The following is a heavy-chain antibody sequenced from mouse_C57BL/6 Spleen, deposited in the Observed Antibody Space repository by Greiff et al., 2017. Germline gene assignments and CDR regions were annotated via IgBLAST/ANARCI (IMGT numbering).Heavy chain of an antibody. V-gene: IGHV5-17*01. Sequence: VHLVESGGGLVKPGGSLKLSCAASGFTFSDYGMHWVRQAPEKGLEWVAYISSGSSTIYYADTVKGRFTISRDNAKNTLFLQMTSLRSEDTAMYYCAKPEYYGSSYYAMDYWGQGTSVTVSS. CDR3: AKPEYYGSSYYAMDY. CDR2: ISSGSSTI. CDR1: GFTFSDYG. D-gene: IGHD1-1*01. J-gene: IGHJ4*01.